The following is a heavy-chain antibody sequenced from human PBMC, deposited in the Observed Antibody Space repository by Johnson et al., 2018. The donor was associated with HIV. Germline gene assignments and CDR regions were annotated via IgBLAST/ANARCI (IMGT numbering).Heavy chain of an antibody. Sequence: VQLVESGGGVVQPWRSLRLSCAASGFTFSSYAMHWVRQAPGKGLEWVVVISYDGSNKYYPDSVKGRFTISRDNSKNTLYLQMNSLRAEDTAVYYCARDRGGGASGAFDIWGQGTMVTVSS. J-gene: IGHJ3*02. CDR1: GFTFSSYA. CDR2: ISYDGSNK. CDR3: ARDRGGGASGAFDI. V-gene: IGHV3-30*04. D-gene: IGHD1-26*01.